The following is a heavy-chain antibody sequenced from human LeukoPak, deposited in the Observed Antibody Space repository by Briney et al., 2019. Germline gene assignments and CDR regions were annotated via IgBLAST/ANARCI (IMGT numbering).Heavy chain of an antibody. CDR3: AKGHELRYFDWSPGGPWFDP. CDR2: IYTGGTT. J-gene: IGHJ5*02. CDR1: EFLVSSDY. D-gene: IGHD3-9*01. V-gene: IGHV3-66*01. Sequence: GGSLRLSCAASEFLVSSDYMIWVRQAPGKGLEWVSVIYTGGTTYYADSVRGRFTISRDNSKNTLYLQMNSLRAEDTAVYYCAKGHELRYFDWSPGGPWFDPWGQGTLVTVSS.